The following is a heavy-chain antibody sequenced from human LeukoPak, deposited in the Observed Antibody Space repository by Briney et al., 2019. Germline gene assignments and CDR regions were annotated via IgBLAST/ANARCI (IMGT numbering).Heavy chain of an antibody. CDR3: ARGSNDFWSGYYTGIRWGWFDP. Sequence: SETLSLTCAVYGGSFSGYYWSWIRQPPGKGLEWIGAINHSGSTNYNPSLKSRVTISVDTSKNQFSLKLSSVTAADTAVYYCARGSNDFWSGYYTGIRWGWFDPWGQGTLVTVSS. D-gene: IGHD3-3*01. CDR1: GGSFSGYY. V-gene: IGHV4-34*01. J-gene: IGHJ5*02. CDR2: INHSGST.